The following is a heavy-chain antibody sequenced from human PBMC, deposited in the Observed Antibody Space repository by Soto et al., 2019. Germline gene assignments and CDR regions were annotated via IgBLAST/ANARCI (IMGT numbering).Heavy chain of an antibody. CDR1: GGSISSGSYY. J-gene: IGHJ5*02. V-gene: IGHV4-31*03. D-gene: IGHD2-8*01. Sequence: PSETLSLTCTVSGGSISSGSYYWSWIRQHPGKGLEWIGYIYYSGSTSYNPSLKSRVTISVDTSKNQFSLKLSSVTAADTAVYYCARGMRGWFDPWGQGTLVTVSS. CDR3: ARGMRGWFDP. CDR2: IYYSGST.